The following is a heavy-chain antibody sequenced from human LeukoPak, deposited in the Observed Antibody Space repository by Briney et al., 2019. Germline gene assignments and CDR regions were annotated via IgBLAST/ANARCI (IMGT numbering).Heavy chain of an antibody. V-gene: IGHV6-1*01. J-gene: IGHJ4*02. CDR1: GDXVSSNSVA. CDR3: ARVDDGAFDY. Sequence: SQTLSLTCAISGDXVSSNSVAWNWIRQSPSRGLERLGRTYSRSKWYNDYAVSVKSRITINPDTSKNQFSLQLNSVTPEDTAVYFCARVDDGAFDYWGQGTLVTVST. D-gene: IGHD1-1*01. CDR2: TYSRSKWYN.